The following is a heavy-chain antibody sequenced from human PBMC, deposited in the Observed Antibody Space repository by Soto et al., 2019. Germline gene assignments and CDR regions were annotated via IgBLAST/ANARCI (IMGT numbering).Heavy chain of an antibody. CDR3: ARNYGDYDWDWFDP. CDR2: IYYSGST. Sequence: QVQLQESGPGLVKPSQTLSLTCTVSGGSISSGGYYWSWIRQHPGKGLEWIGYIYYSGSTYYNPSLNGRVTISVNTSKNQFSLKLSSVTAADTAVYYCARNYGDYDWDWFDPWGQGTLVTVSS. CDR1: GGSISSGGYY. D-gene: IGHD4-17*01. J-gene: IGHJ5*02. V-gene: IGHV4-31*03.